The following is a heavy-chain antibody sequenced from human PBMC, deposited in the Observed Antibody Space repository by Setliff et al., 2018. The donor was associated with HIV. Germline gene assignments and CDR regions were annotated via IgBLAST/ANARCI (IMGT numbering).Heavy chain of an antibody. CDR2: IYHSGNT. J-gene: IGHJ6*02. CDR1: GYSISSGYY. CDR3: AREDYYYYGMDV. V-gene: IGHV4-38-2*02. Sequence: PSETLSLTCSVSGYSISSGYYWGWIRQPPGRGLECIATIYHSGNTYYNPSLKSRVTISVDTSKNQFSLKLSSVTAADTAVYYCAREDYYYYGMDVWGQGTTVTVSS.